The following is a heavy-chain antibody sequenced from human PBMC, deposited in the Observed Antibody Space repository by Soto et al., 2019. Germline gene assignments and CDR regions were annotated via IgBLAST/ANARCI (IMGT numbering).Heavy chain of an antibody. CDR1: GYSISNGGYY. D-gene: IGHD1-1*01. CDR3: ARTTDAFDI. V-gene: IGHV4-31*03. Sequence: QVQLQESGPGLVKPSQTLSLTCTVSGYSISNGGYYWSWIRQRPGEVLEWLGYIYYSGSTYYNPSPKSRPSISVDTSKNQFSLKVNSVTAADTAVYYCARTTDAFDIWGQGTMVTVSS. J-gene: IGHJ3*02. CDR2: IYYSGST.